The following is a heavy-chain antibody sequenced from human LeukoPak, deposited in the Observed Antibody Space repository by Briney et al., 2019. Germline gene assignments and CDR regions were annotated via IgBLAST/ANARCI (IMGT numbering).Heavy chain of an antibody. J-gene: IGHJ3*02. CDR3: ASFLGYCSGGSGPDAFDI. V-gene: IGHV4-34*01. CDR2: INHSGST. Sequence: SETLSLTCAVYGGSFSGYYWSWIRQPPGKGLEWIGEINHSGSTNYNPSLKSRVTISVDTSKNQFSLKLSSVTAADTAVYYCASFLGYCSGGSGPDAFDIWGQGTMVTVSS. D-gene: IGHD2-15*01. CDR1: GGSFSGYY.